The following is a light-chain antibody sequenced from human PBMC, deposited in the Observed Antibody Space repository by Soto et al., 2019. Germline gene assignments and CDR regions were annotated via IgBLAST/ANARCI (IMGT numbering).Light chain of an antibody. CDR2: AAS. CDR3: LQDYNYL. Sequence: ALQMTQSPSSLSASVGDRVTITCRASQDIRNHLGWYQQKPGKAPNLLIYAASSLQSGVPSRFSGSGSGTDFTLTISSLQPEDFATYYCLQDYNYLFGQGTKVEVK. V-gene: IGKV1-6*01. J-gene: IGKJ1*01. CDR1: QDIRNH.